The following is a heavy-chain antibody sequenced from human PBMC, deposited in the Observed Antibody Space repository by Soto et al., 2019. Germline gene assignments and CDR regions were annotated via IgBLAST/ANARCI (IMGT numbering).Heavy chain of an antibody. CDR1: GGSISSSNW. CDR3: ARNPIAARRSGYYGMDV. D-gene: IGHD6-6*01. J-gene: IGHJ6*02. Sequence: TLSLTCAVSGGSISSSNWWSWVRQPPGKGLEWIGEIYHSGSTNYNPSLKSRVTISVDKSKNQFSLKLSSVTAADTAVYYCARNPIAARRSGYYGMDVWGQGTTVTVS. CDR2: IYHSGST. V-gene: IGHV4-4*02.